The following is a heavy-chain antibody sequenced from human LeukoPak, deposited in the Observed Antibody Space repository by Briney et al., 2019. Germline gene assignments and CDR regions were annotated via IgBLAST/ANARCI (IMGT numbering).Heavy chain of an antibody. CDR3: ARDRPNYYMDV. Sequence: PSETLSLTCTVSGGSISSSSYYWGWIRQPPGKGLEWIGSMYYSGSTSYNPSLKSRVTISVDTSKNQFSLKLSSVTAADTAVYYCARDRPNYYMDVWGKGTTVTISS. CDR2: MYYSGST. J-gene: IGHJ6*03. V-gene: IGHV4-39*07. CDR1: GGSISSSSYY.